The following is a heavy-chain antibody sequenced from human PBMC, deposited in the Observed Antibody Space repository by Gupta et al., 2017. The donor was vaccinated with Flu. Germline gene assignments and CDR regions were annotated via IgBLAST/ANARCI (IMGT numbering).Heavy chain of an antibody. V-gene: IGHV3-7*01. D-gene: IGHD3-10*01. CDR2: INQDGSTK. CDR3: ARNRGWEQFDY. CDR1: GFPFSPFW. J-gene: IGHJ4*02. Sequence: EVQLVESGGGLFQPGGSLRLSCAASGFPFSPFWMNWGRQAPGKGLEWVANINQDGSTKNYVDSLKGRFTVSRDNAKNSLYLQVDSLRAEDTAVYFCARNRGWEQFDYWGQGTLVTVSS.